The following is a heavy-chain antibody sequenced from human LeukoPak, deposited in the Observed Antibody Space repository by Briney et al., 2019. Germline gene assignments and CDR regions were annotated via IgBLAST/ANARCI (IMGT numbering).Heavy chain of an antibody. V-gene: IGHV3-23*01. D-gene: IGHD3-10*01. CDR2: ISGSGGST. CDR3: AGVRYGSGSYYNYYMDV. CDR1: GFTFSSDA. J-gene: IGHJ6*03. Sequence: GGSLRLSCAASGFTFSSDAMSWVRQAPGKGLEWVSAISGSGGSTYYADSVKGRFTISRDNAKNSLYLQMNSLRAEDTAVYYCAGVRYGSGSYYNYYMDVWGKGTTVTISS.